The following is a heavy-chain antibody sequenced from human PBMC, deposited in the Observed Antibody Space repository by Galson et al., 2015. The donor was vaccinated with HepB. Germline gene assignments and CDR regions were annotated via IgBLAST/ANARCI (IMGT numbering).Heavy chain of an antibody. D-gene: IGHD3-3*01. CDR3: ARTYYDFWSGYWNRYYFDY. V-gene: IGHV7-4-1*02. Sequence: SVKVSCKASGYTFTSYTMNWVRQAPGQGLEWMGWINTNTGNPTYAQGFTGRFVFSLDTSVSTAYLQISSLKAEDTAVYYCARTYYDFWSGYWNRYYFDYWGQGTLVTVSS. J-gene: IGHJ4*02. CDR1: GYTFTSYT. CDR2: INTNTGNP.